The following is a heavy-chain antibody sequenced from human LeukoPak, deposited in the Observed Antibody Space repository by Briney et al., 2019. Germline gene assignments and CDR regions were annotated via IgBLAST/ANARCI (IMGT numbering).Heavy chain of an antibody. D-gene: IGHD5-12*01. CDR3: AISGYDLDY. CDR1: GYSISSGYY. Sequence: SETLSLTCTVSGYSISSGYYWGWIRQPPGKGLEWIGSIYHSGSTYYNPSLKSRVTISVDTSKNQFSLKLSSVTAADTAVYYCAISGYDLDYWGQGTLVTVSS. CDR2: IYHSGST. J-gene: IGHJ4*02. V-gene: IGHV4-38-2*02.